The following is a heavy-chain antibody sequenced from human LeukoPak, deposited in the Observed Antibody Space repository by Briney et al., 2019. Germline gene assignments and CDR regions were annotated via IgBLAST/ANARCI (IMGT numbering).Heavy chain of an antibody. CDR1: GGTFSSYA. J-gene: IGHJ4*02. CDR2: IIPIFGTA. V-gene: IGHV1-69*13. Sequence: GASVKVSCKASGGTFSSYAISWGRQAPGQGLEWMGGIIPIFGTANYAQKFQGRVTITADESTSTAYMELSSLRSEDTAVYYCARMLGTKQRVSYYFDYWGQGTLVTVSS. D-gene: IGHD1/OR15-1a*01. CDR3: ARMLGTKQRVSYYFDY.